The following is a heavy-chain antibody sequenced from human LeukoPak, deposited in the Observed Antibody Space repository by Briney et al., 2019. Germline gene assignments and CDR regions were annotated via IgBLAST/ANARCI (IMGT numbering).Heavy chain of an antibody. D-gene: IGHD1-26*01. V-gene: IGHV3-21*01. CDR1: GFTFSFYS. Sequence: GGSLRLSCAASGFTFSFYSVVWLRQARGEGLECFSSITSGRSYVLYADSEKGRFTISRDNAENSLYLQMNSLRVEDTAVYYCARDPYSGGYSAGLYFYYMDGLGKGTTVTVSS. CDR3: ARDPYSGGYSAGLYFYYMDG. J-gene: IGHJ6*03. CDR2: ITSGRSYV.